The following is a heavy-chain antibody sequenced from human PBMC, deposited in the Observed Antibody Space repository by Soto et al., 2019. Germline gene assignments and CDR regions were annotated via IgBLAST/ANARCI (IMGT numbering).Heavy chain of an antibody. CDR1: GGAFSGYY. CDR3: ARKAPSGYDYYFDY. D-gene: IGHD5-12*01. J-gene: IGHJ4*02. Sequence: SETLSLTCAVYGGAFSGYYWSWIRQPPGKGLEWIGEINHSGSTSYQSSLKSRVTMSVDASKNQFSLKLSSVTAADTAVYYCARKAPSGYDYYFDYWGQGTLVTVSS. V-gene: IGHV4-34*01. CDR2: INHSGST.